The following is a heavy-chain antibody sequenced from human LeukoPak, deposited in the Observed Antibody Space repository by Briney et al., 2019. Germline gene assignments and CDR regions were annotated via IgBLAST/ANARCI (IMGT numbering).Heavy chain of an antibody. J-gene: IGHJ6*03. CDR2: IKQDGSEK. D-gene: IGHD5-24*01. CDR1: GFTFSSYW. V-gene: IGHV3-7*03. Sequence: GGSLRLSCAASGFTFSSYWMSWVRQAPGKGLEWVANIKQDGSEKYYVDSVKGRFTISRDNAKNSLYLQMNSLRAEDTALYYCARKGRDGYNIPPYYYYYMDVWGKGTTVTVSS. CDR3: ARKGRDGYNIPPYYYYYMDV.